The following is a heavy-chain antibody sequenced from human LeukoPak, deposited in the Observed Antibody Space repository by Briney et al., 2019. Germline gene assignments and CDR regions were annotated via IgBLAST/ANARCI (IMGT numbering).Heavy chain of an antibody. Sequence: SETLSLTCAVYGGSFSGYYWSWIRQPPGKGLEWIGEINHGGSTNYNPSLKSRVTISVDTSKNQFSLKLSSVTAADTAVYYCARGRINYYGSGSYYYYWGQGTLVTVSS. CDR2: INHGGST. CDR1: GGSFSGYY. D-gene: IGHD3-10*01. J-gene: IGHJ4*02. V-gene: IGHV4-34*01. CDR3: ARGRINYYGSGSYYYY.